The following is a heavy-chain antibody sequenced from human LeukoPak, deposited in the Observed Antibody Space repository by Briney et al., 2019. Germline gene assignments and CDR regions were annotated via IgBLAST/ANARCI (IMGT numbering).Heavy chain of an antibody. CDR1: GFTFSSYW. Sequence: GGSLRLSCAASGFTFSSYWMSWVRQAPGKGLEWVANIKQDGSEKYYVDSVKGRFTISRDNAKNSLYLELNSLRVEDTAVYYCARSGVVAPAAPVRFDPWGQGTLVTVSS. CDR3: ARSGVVAPAAPVRFDP. D-gene: IGHD2-2*01. V-gene: IGHV3-7*01. CDR2: IKQDGSEK. J-gene: IGHJ5*02.